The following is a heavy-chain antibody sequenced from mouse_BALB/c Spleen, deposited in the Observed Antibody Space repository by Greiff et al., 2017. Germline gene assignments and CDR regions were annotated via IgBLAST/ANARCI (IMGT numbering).Heavy chain of an antibody. CDR2: INPYNDGT. J-gene: IGHJ4*01. V-gene: IGHV1-14*01. Sequence: VQLQQSGPELVKPGASVKMSCKASGYTFTSYVMHWVKQKPGQGLEWIGYINPYNDGTKYNEKFKGKATLTSDKSSSTAYMELSSLTSEDSAVYYCARDYGYGGDYAMDYWGQGTSVTVSS. CDR1: GYTFTSYV. D-gene: IGHD1-2*01. CDR3: ARDYGYGGDYAMDY.